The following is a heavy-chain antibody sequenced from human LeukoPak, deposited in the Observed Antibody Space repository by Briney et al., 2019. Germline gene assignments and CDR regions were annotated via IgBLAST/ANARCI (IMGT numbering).Heavy chain of an antibody. D-gene: IGHD6-19*01. V-gene: IGHV1-2*06. Sequence: ASVKVSCKASGYTFTGYYMHWVRQAPGQGLEWMGRINPNSGGTNYAQKFQGRVTMTRDTSISTAYMELSRLRSDDTAVYYCATQKYSSGWSFDYWGQGTLVTVSS. J-gene: IGHJ4*02. CDR1: GYTFTGYY. CDR3: ATQKYSSGWSFDY. CDR2: INPNSGGT.